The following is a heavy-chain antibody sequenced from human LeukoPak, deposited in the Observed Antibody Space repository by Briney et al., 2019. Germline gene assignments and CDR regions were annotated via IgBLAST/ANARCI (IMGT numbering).Heavy chain of an antibody. CDR1: GYTFTSYV. CDR2: ISAYNGNT. D-gene: IGHD6-13*01. J-gene: IGHJ4*02. Sequence: ASVKVSCKASGYTFTSYVISWVRQAPGQGLEWMGWISAYNGNTNYAQKLQGRVTMTTDTSTSTAYMELRSLRSDDTAVYYCARGVRSPRSSWFPYHFDYWGQGTLVTVSS. V-gene: IGHV1-18*01. CDR3: ARGVRSPRSSWFPYHFDY.